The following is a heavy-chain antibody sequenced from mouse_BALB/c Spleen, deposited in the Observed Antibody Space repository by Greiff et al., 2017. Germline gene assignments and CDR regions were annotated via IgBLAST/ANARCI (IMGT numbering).Heavy chain of an antibody. CDR1: GFTFSSFG. CDR3: ARSNRQLRENYAMDY. D-gene: IGHD3-2*02. V-gene: IGHV5-17*02. J-gene: IGHJ4*01. Sequence: EVQLQESGGGLVQPGGSRKLSCAASGFTFSSFGMHWVRQAPEKGLEWVAYISSGSSTIYYADTVKGRFTISRDNPKNTLFLQMTSLRSEDTAMYYCARSNRQLRENYAMDYWGQGTSVTVSS. CDR2: ISSGSSTI.